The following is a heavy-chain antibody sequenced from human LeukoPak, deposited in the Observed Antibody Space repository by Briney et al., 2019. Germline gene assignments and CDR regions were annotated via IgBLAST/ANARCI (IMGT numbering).Heavy chain of an antibody. J-gene: IGHJ3*02. CDR1: GCPFHHYC. Sequence: GSPIPPFAASGCPFHHYCMSWVRPPPAKGGAGVYGVNWNGGSTGYADSVKGRFTISRDNAKNSLYLQMNSLRAEDTALYYCARGAYYDRSGTGYGAFDIWGQGTMVTVSS. V-gene: IGHV3-20*03. D-gene: IGHD3-22*01. CDR2: VNWNGGST. CDR3: ARGAYYDRSGTGYGAFDI.